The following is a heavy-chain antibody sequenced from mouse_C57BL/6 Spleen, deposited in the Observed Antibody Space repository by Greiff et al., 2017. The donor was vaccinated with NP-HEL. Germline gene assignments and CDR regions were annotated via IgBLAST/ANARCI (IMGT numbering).Heavy chain of an antibody. V-gene: IGHV1-64*01. Sequence: VQLQQPGAELVKPGASVKLSCKASGYTFTSYWMHWVKQRPGQGLEWIGMIHPNSGSTNYNEKFKSKATLTVDKSSSTAYMQLSSLTSEDSAVYYCARAGLLRSFDVWGTGTTVTVSS. D-gene: IGHD1-1*02. CDR1: GYTFTSYW. CDR3: ARAGLLRSFDV. J-gene: IGHJ1*03. CDR2: IHPNSGST.